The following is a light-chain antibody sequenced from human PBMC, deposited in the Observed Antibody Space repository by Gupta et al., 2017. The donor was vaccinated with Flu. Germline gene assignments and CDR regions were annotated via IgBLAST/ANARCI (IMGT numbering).Light chain of an antibody. CDR2: KAS. Sequence: VGDRVTITCRASQSISSWLAWYQQKPGKAPKLLIYKASSLESGVPSRFSGSRSGTEFTLTISSLQPDDFATYYCQQYNSYWTFGQGTKVEIK. CDR1: QSISSW. CDR3: QQYNSYWT. V-gene: IGKV1-5*03. J-gene: IGKJ1*01.